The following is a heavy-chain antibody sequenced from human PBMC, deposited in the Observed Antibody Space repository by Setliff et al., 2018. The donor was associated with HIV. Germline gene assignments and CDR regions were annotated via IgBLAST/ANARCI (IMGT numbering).Heavy chain of an antibody. CDR2: MNPNSGVS. CDR1: GHTFTNYD. D-gene: IGHD3-10*01. Sequence: ASVKVSCKPSGHTFTNYDIHWMRRATGQGLEWMGWMNPNSGVSGYALKFHDRVTMTRDTSITKAYMELNSLTSEDTAVYYCARGKGVGGVIITGGLDVWGQGTTVTVSS. CDR3: ARGKGVGGVIITGGLDV. V-gene: IGHV1-8*01. J-gene: IGHJ6*02.